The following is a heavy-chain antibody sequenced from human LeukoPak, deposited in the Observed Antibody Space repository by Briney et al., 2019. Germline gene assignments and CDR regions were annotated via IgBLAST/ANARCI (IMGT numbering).Heavy chain of an antibody. J-gene: IGHJ4*02. CDR2: ISAYNGNT. Sequence: GASVEVSCKASGYTFTSYGISWVRQAPGQGLEWMGWISAYNGNTNYAQKFQGRVTMTTDTSTSTAYMELRSLRSDDTAVYYCARVGGRIAAADFDYWGQGTLVTVSS. D-gene: IGHD6-13*01. CDR1: GYTFTSYG. V-gene: IGHV1-18*01. CDR3: ARVGGRIAAADFDY.